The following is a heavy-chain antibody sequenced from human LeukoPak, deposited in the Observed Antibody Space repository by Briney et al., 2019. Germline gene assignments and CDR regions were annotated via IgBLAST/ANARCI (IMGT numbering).Heavy chain of an antibody. CDR2: IIPIFGTA. J-gene: IGHJ5*02. Sequence: GASVKVSFKASGGTFISYAISWVRQAPGQGLEWMGGIIPIFGTANYAQKFQGRVTITADESTSTAYMELSSLRSEDTAVYYCARDPNVARYSSSSNWFDPWGQGTLVTVSS. CDR3: ARDPNVARYSSSSNWFDP. V-gene: IGHV1-69*01. D-gene: IGHD6-13*01. CDR1: GGTFISYA.